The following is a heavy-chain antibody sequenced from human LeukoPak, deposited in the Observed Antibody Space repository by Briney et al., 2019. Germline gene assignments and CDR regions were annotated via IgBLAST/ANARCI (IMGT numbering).Heavy chain of an antibody. CDR3: ARDLSSSTSCCPN. V-gene: IGHV1-46*01. Sequence: ASVKVSCKTFGFTLSNYYMHWVRQAPGQGLEWMGVINPRGGATIYAQKFQGRVTITTDESTSTAYMELSSLRSEDTAVYYCARDLSSSTSCCPNWGQGTLVTVSS. D-gene: IGHD2-2*01. J-gene: IGHJ4*02. CDR1: GFTLSNYY. CDR2: INPRGGAT.